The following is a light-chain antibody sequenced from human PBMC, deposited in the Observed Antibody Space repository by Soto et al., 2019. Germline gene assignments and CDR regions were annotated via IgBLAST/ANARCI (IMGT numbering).Light chain of an antibody. Sequence: QSVLTQPPSASETPGQRVTISCSGSSSNIGSHYVCWYQHLPGTAPKLLIYNNNQRPSGVPDRFSASKSGTSASLAISGLRSEDETDYYCAAWDDILSGVVFGGGTQLTVL. V-gene: IGLV1-47*02. CDR3: AAWDDILSGVV. CDR1: SSNIGSHY. J-gene: IGLJ2*01. CDR2: NNN.